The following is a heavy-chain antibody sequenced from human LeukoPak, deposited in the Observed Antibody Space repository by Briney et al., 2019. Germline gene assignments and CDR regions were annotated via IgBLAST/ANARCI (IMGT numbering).Heavy chain of an antibody. Sequence: SETLSLTCAVYGGSFSCYYWSWIRQPPGKGLEWIGEINHSGSTNYNPSLKSRVTISVDTSKNQFSLKLSSVAAADTAVYYCARLRGTYYYGSGSYPYWGQGTLVTVSS. V-gene: IGHV4-34*01. D-gene: IGHD3-10*01. CDR1: GGSFSCYY. CDR3: ARLRGTYYYGSGSYPY. CDR2: INHSGST. J-gene: IGHJ4*02.